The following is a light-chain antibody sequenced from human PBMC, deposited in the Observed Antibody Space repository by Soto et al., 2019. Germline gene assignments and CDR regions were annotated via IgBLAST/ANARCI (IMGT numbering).Light chain of an antibody. J-gene: IGKJ1*01. Sequence: DFQVTQSPSTLSASVGDRVTITCRASQSLSGSLAWYQQKPGKAPHLLIYDASTLEDGVPSRFSGSGSGTEVTLTISSLQPDDFATYYCQQYKTYPTTFGQGTKVDIK. CDR1: QSLSGS. V-gene: IGKV1-5*01. CDR2: DAS. CDR3: QQYKTYPTT.